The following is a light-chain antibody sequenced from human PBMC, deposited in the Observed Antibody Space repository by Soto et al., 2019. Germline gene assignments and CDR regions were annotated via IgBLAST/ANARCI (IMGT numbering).Light chain of an antibody. CDR1: QSVSSN. CDR3: QQYNNWPPLT. V-gene: IGKV3-15*01. J-gene: IGKJ4*01. Sequence: EIVMTQSPATLSVSPGERATLSCSASQSVSSNLAWYQQTPGQAPRLLIYGASTRATGIPARFSVSGSGTEFTPTISRLLYEEFAVYYCQQYNNWPPLTFGGGTQVEIK. CDR2: GAS.